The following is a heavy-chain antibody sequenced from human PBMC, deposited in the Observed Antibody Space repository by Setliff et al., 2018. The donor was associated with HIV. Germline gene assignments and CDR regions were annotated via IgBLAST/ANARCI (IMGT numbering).Heavy chain of an antibody. CDR3: ARDGYYYDSSAFFEGYAYYYMDV. J-gene: IGHJ6*03. Sequence: GASVKVSCKASGGTFSSYAISWVRQAPGQGLEWMGGIIPIFGTANYAQKFQGRVTITADESTSTAYMELSSLRSEDTAIYYCARDGYYYDSSAFFEGYAYYYMDVWGKGTTVTVSS. V-gene: IGHV1-69*13. CDR2: IIPIFGTA. CDR1: GGTFSSYA. D-gene: IGHD3-22*01.